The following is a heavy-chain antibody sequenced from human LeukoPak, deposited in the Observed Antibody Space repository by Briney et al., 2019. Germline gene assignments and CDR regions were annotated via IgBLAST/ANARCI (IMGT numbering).Heavy chain of an antibody. CDR3: ARDRIAARPVSEVFDY. CDR2: ISYDGSNK. Sequence: TGGSLRLSCAASGFTFGSYAMHWVRQAPGKGLEWVAVISYDGSNKYYADSVKGRFTISRDNSKNTLYLQMNSLRAEDTAVYYCARDRIAARPVSEVFDYWGQGTPVTVSS. D-gene: IGHD6-6*01. V-gene: IGHV3-30*04. CDR1: GFTFGSYA. J-gene: IGHJ4*02.